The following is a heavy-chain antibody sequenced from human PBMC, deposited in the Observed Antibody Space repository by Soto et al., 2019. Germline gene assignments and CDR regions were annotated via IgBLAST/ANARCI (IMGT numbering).Heavy chain of an antibody. D-gene: IGHD6-19*01. V-gene: IGHV3-66*01. Sequence: PGGSLRLSCAASGFTVSSNYMSWVRQAPGKGLEWVSVIFSGGSTYYAASVKGSFTFSRDFSKNTLFLQMNSLRAEDTAVYYCARADSGWPYYFDYWGQGTLVTVSS. J-gene: IGHJ4*02. CDR2: IFSGGST. CDR3: ARADSGWPYYFDY. CDR1: GFTVSSNY.